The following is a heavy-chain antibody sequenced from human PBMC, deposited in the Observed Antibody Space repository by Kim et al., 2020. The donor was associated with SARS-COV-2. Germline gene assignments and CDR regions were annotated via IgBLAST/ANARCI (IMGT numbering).Heavy chain of an antibody. V-gene: IGHV3-30*18. D-gene: IGHD6-13*01. CDR1: GFTFSSYG. Sequence: GGSLRLSCAASGFTFSSYGMHWVRQAPGKGLEWVAVISYDGSNKYYADSVKGRFTISRDNSKNTLYLQMNSLRAEDTAVYYCAKMVAAAGNEPADYWGQGTLVTVSS. J-gene: IGHJ4*02. CDR3: AKMVAAAGNEPADY. CDR2: ISYDGSNK.